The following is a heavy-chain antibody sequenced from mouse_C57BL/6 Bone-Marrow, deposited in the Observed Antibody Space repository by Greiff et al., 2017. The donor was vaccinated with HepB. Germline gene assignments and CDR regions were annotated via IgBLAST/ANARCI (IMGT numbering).Heavy chain of an antibody. Sequence: EVQLVESGGGLVQPKGSLKLSCAASGFSFNTYAMNWVRQAPGKGLEWVARIRSKSNNYATYYADSVKDRFTISRDDSESMLYLQMNNLKTEDTAMYYCVRHDYYGSLYAMDYWGQGTSVTVSS. CDR1: GFSFNTYA. CDR2: IRSKSNNYAT. J-gene: IGHJ4*01. V-gene: IGHV10-1*01. CDR3: VRHDYYGSLYAMDY. D-gene: IGHD1-1*01.